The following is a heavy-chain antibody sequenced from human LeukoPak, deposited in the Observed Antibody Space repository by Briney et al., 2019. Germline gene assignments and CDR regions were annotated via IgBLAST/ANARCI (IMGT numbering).Heavy chain of an antibody. V-gene: IGHV4-34*01. CDR1: GGSFSGYY. D-gene: IGHD1-26*01. CDR2: INHSGST. CDR3: AREWNAFDI. J-gene: IGHJ3*02. Sequence: WETLSLTCAVYGGSFSGYYWSWIRQPPGKGLEWIGEINHSGSTNYNPSLKSRVTISVDTSKNQFSLKLSSVTAADTAVYYCAREWNAFDIWGQGTMVTVSS.